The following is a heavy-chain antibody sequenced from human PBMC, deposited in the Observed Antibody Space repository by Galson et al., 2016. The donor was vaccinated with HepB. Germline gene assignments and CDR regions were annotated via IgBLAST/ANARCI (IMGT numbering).Heavy chain of an antibody. J-gene: IGHJ4*02. CDR1: GFSFSNYA. CDR3: ARDRGDIVVEPAAYDF. D-gene: IGHD2-2*01. CDR2: MSGSGSTT. Sequence: SLRLSCATSGFSFSNYAMNWVRQAPGQGLEWVSTMSGSGSTTYYAVSVRGRFTISRDNAKNSLFLQMNSLRAEDTAVYYCARDRGDIVVEPAAYDFWGQGTLVTVSS. V-gene: IGHV3-23*01.